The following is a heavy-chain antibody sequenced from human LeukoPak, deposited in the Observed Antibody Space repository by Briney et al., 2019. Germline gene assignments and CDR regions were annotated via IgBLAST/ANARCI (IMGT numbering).Heavy chain of an antibody. V-gene: IGHV4-30-2*01. D-gene: IGHD3-22*01. CDR3: ARGGGGYYYDSSGYYFDY. J-gene: IGHJ4*02. CDR2: IYHSGST. CDR1: GFTFSSYA. Sequence: LRLSCAASGFTFSSYAMSWIRQPPGKGLEWIGYIYHSGSTYYNPSLKSRVTISVDRSKDQFSLKLSSVTAADTAVYYCARGGGGYYYDSSGYYFDYWGQGTLVTVSS.